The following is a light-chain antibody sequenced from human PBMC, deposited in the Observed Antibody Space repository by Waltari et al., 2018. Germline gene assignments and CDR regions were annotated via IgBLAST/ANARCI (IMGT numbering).Light chain of an antibody. V-gene: IGKV1-5*03. CDR1: QNIITW. CDR2: TAS. CDR3: QQYDDFPST. J-gene: IGKJ2*01. Sequence: DIQMTQSPSTLSVSVGDRVTITCRASQNIITWLAWYQQKPGKPPRLLVHTASILETGVPSRFSGSGSGTTFTLTINGLQPDDLATYYCQQYDDFPSTFGQGTKLEIK.